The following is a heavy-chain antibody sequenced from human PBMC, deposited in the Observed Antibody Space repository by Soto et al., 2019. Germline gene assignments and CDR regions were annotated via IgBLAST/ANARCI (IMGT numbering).Heavy chain of an antibody. D-gene: IGHD3-22*01. CDR3: AADRYDSSGALAFDI. J-gene: IGHJ3*02. V-gene: IGHV1-58*01. CDR1: GFTFTSSA. Sequence: GASVKVSCTASGFTFTSSAVQWVRQARGQRLKWIGWIVVGSGNTNYAQKFQERVTITRDMSTSTAYMELSSLRSEDTAVYYCAADRYDSSGALAFDIWGQGTMVTVS. CDR2: IVVGSGNT.